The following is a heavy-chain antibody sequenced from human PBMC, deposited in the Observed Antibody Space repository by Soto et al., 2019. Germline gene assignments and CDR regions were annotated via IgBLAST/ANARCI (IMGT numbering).Heavy chain of an antibody. CDR1: GFTFSYYW. D-gene: IGHD1-26*01. CDR3: ARGDRGAFDL. J-gene: IGHJ3*01. V-gene: IGHV3-74*01. Sequence: EVQLVESGGGLVRPGGSLRLSCAASGFTFSYYWMHWVRQAPGKGLVWVSRIHSDGSSTTYADFVKGRFIISRDIARNTVDLQMNSVRVEDTAVYYCARGDRGAFDLWGQGTVVTVSS. CDR2: IHSDGSST.